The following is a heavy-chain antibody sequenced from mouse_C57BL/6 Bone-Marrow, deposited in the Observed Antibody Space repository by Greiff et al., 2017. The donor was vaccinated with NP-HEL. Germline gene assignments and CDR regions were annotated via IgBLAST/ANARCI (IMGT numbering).Heavy chain of an antibody. J-gene: IGHJ3*01. V-gene: IGHV14-1*01. CDR1: GFNIKDYY. D-gene: IGHD2-3*01. Sequence: VQLQQSGAELVRPGASVKLSCTASGFNIKDYYMHWVKQRPEQGLEWIGRIDPEDGDTEYAPKFQGKATMTADTSSNTAYLQLSSLTSEDTAVYYCTTHDGDYVPWCAYWGQGTLVTVSA. CDR3: TTHDGDYVPWCAY. CDR2: IDPEDGDT.